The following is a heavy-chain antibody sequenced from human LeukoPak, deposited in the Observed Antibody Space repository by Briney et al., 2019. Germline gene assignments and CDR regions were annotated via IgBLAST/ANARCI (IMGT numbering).Heavy chain of an antibody. CDR2: IKQDGSEK. CDR1: GFTFSSSW. CDR3: ARNYGGNSAG. V-gene: IGHV3-7*04. J-gene: IGHJ4*02. D-gene: IGHD4-23*01. Sequence: GGSLRLSCAASGFTFSSSWMSWVRLAPGKGLEWVANIKQDGSEKYYVDSVKGRFTISRDNAKNSLYLQMNSLRDEDTAVYHCARNYGGNSAGWGQGTLVTVSS.